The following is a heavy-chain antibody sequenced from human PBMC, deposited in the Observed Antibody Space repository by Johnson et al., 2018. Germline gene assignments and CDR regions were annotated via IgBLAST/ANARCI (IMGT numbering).Heavy chain of an antibody. J-gene: IGHJ1*01. V-gene: IGHV5-51*01. CDR1: GYSFTTYW. D-gene: IGHD3-10*01. CDR2: IYPGDSDT. Sequence: VQLVESGAEVKKPGESLKISCKGSGYSFTTYWIGWVRQMPGKGLEWMGIIYPGDSDTRYSPSFQGQVTISVDKSISTAYLQLMSPKASDTAMYFCARRSYSSEYFHLWGQGTLVTVSS. CDR3: ARRSYSSEYFHL.